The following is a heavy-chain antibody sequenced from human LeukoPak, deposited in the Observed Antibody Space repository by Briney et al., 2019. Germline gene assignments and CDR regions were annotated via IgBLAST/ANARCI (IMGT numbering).Heavy chain of an antibody. J-gene: IGHJ5*02. Sequence: SETLSLTCAVYGGSFSGYYWSWIRQPPGKGLEWIGEINHSGSTNYNPSLKSRVTIPVDTSKNQFSLKLSSVTAADTAVYYCARGPQRITIFGVVISPSTTRRNWFDPWGQGTLVTVSS. CDR1: GGSFSGYY. V-gene: IGHV4-34*01. CDR3: ARGPQRITIFGVVISPSTTRRNWFDP. D-gene: IGHD3-3*01. CDR2: INHSGST.